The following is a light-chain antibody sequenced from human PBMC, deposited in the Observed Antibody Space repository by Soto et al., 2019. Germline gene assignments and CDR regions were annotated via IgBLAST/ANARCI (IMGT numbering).Light chain of an antibody. J-gene: IGKJ4*01. Sequence: ESVLTQSPGTLSLSPGERATRSSGASQSVSSSYLAWYQQKPGQAPRLLIYGASSRATGIPDRFSGSGSGTDFTLTISRLEPEDFAVYYCQQYGSSPPRLTFGGGTKVDIK. CDR1: QSVSSSY. V-gene: IGKV3-20*01. CDR2: GAS. CDR3: QQYGSSPPRLT.